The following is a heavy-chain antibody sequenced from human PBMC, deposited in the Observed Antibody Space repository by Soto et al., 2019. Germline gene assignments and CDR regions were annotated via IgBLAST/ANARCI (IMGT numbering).Heavy chain of an antibody. J-gene: IGHJ4*02. D-gene: IGHD5-12*01. V-gene: IGHV4-59*08. CDR2: VYYTGIA. CDR3: SRRIVSTETFDY. CDR1: GGSLTSYY. Sequence: SETLSLTCTVSGGSLTSYYWSWIRQPPGKGLEWIGFVYYTGIARYNPSLKSRVTISVDTSKNQFSLKLTSVTAADTAIYYCSRRIVSTETFDYRGRRTLVTVSS.